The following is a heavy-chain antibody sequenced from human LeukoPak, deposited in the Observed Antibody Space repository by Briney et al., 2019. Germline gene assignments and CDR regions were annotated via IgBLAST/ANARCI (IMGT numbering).Heavy chain of an antibody. CDR2: IKSKTDGGTT. D-gene: IGHD3-22*01. Sequence: GGSLRLSCAASGFTFSSYSMSWVRQAPGKGLEWVGRIKSKTDGGTTDYAAPVKGRFTISRDDSKNTLYLQMNSLKTEDTAVYYCTTDPYYYDSSGYSFDYWGQGTLVTVSS. V-gene: IGHV3-15*01. CDR1: GFTFSSYS. J-gene: IGHJ4*02. CDR3: TTDPYYYDSSGYSFDY.